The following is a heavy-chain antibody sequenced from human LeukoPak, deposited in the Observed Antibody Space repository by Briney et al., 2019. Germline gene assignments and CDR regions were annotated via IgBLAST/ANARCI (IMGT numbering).Heavy chain of an antibody. CDR1: GGSFSGYY. CDR2: INHSGST. CDR3: ARGQQLLWFGTQGNYYYYMDV. V-gene: IGHV4-34*01. J-gene: IGHJ6*03. Sequence: SETLSLTCAVYGGSFSGYYWSRIRQPPGKGLEWIGEINHSGSTNYNPSLKSRVAISLDTSKNQFSLKLSSVTAADAAVYYCARGQQLLWFGTQGNYYYYMDVWGKGTTVTVSS. D-gene: IGHD3-10*01.